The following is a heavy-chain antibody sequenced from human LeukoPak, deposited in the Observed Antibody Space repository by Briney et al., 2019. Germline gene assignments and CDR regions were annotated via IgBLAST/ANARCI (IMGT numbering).Heavy chain of an antibody. CDR1: GFTFSSYG. J-gene: IGHJ4*02. CDR2: IRYDGSNK. Sequence: PGGSLSLSCAASGFTFSSYGMHWVRQAPGKGLERVAFIRYDGSNKYYADSVKGRFTISRDNSKNTLYLKINSLRAEDTAVYYCAKDLLSGSYAFGDYWGQGTLVTVSS. D-gene: IGHD1-26*01. V-gene: IGHV3-30*02. CDR3: AKDLLSGSYAFGDY.